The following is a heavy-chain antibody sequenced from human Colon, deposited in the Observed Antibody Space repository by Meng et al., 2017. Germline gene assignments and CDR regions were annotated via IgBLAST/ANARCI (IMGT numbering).Heavy chain of an antibody. CDR1: GGSISTYY. J-gene: IGHJ5*02. Sequence: SETLSLTCTVSGGSISTYYWSWIRQPPGKGLEWIGYIYYSGGTTYNPSLKSRVTISVDTSKNQFSLKLSSVTAADTAVYYCARDSGYDSNWFDPWGQGTLVTVSS. V-gene: IGHV4-59*01. CDR3: ARDSGYDSNWFDP. CDR2: IYYSGGT. D-gene: IGHD5-12*01.